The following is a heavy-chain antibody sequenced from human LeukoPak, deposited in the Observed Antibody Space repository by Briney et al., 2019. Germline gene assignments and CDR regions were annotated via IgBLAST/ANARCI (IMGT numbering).Heavy chain of an antibody. CDR3: ARMVGRYFDY. J-gene: IGHJ4*02. Sequence: SEALSLTCTVSGGSISSYYWGWIRQPPGKDLEWIAYIDNSGSTNYNPSLKTRATISLDTSKNQFSLKLTSVTAADTAVYYCARMVGRYFDYWGQGTLVTVSS. D-gene: IGHD3-10*02. V-gene: IGHV4-59*01. CDR2: IDNSGST. CDR1: GGSISSYY.